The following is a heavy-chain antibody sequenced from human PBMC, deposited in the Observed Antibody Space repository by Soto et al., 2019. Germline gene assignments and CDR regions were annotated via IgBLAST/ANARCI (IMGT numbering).Heavy chain of an antibody. CDR2: IKSKTDGGTT. Sequence: GGSLRLSCAASGYTFRNAWMNWVRQAPGKGLDWVGRIKSKTDGGTTDYAAPVKGRFTISRDDSKNTLYLQMNSLKTEDTAVYYCIRAAAGLFDYWGQGTLVTSPQ. CDR3: IRAAAGLFDY. D-gene: IGHD6-13*01. CDR1: GYTFRNAW. J-gene: IGHJ4*02. V-gene: IGHV3-15*07.